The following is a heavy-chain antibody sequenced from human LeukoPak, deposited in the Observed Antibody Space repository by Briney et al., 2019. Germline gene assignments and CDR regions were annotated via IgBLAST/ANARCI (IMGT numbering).Heavy chain of an antibody. CDR2: IYTSGST. V-gene: IGHV4-4*07. J-gene: IGHJ5*02. D-gene: IGHD2-15*01. CDR1: GGSISSYY. CDR3: AREGVVVAATSPPFDP. Sequence: SETLSLTCTVSGGSISSYYWSWIRQPAGKGLEWIGRIYTSGSTNYNPSLKSRVTMSVDTSKNQFSLKLSSVTAADTAVYYCAREGVVVAATSPPFDPWGQGTLVTVSS.